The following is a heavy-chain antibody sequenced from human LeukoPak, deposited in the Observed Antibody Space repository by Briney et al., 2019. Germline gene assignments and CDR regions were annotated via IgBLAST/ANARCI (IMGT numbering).Heavy chain of an antibody. J-gene: IGHJ4*02. CDR3: ARGGTFVSDY. Sequence: GGSLRLSCAASGFTFSRFWISWVRQAPGKGLEWVANIKEDGSEKYYVDSMKGRFTVSRDNAKNSLYLQMDSLRAEDTAVYYCARGGTFVSDYWGQGTLVTVSS. CDR2: IKEDGSEK. V-gene: IGHV3-7*01. D-gene: IGHD1-1*01. CDR1: GFTFSRFW.